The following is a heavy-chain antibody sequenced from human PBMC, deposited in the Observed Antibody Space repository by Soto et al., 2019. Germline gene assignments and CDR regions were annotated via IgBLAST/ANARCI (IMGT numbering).Heavy chain of an antibody. D-gene: IGHD3-9*01. J-gene: IGHJ2*01. CDR3: ARVDWRSGYWYFDL. CDR2: ISGNTGDT. Sequence: QVQLVQSGAEVKKPGASVKVSCKASGYTFTSYAISWVRQAPGQVLEWMGWISGNTGDTRYAQKLQGRVTMTTDTFTSTVYMELRRLRSEDTAVYYCARVDWRSGYWYFDLWGRGTLVTVAS. CDR1: GYTFTSYA. V-gene: IGHV1-18*01.